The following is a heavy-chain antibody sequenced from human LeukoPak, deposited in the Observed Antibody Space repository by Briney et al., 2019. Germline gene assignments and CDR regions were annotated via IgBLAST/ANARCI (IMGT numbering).Heavy chain of an antibody. Sequence: PGGSLRLSCTLSGFTFSDYYMAWIRQAPGTGLEWLSYLSGDGHTIYYADSVRGRFTISRDNAKNTLYLEMNSLSPDDTAVYYCARGVEPLAANTLAYWGQGTLVTVSS. V-gene: IGHV3-11*01. D-gene: IGHD1-14*01. CDR3: ARGVEPLAANTLAY. J-gene: IGHJ4*02. CDR2: LSGDGHTI. CDR1: GFTFSDYY.